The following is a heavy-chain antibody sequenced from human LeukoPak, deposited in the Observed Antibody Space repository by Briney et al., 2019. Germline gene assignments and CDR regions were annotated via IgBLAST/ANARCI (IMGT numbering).Heavy chain of an antibody. CDR3: ARLVCTDGVCYAHDAFDI. CDR2: IYPGDSDT. D-gene: IGHD2-8*01. Sequence: GESLKISCKGSGYSFTSYWIGWVRQMPGKGLEWMGIIYPGDSDTRYSPSFQGQVTISADKSISTAYLQWSSLQASDTAMYYCARLVCTDGVCYAHDAFDIWGQGTMVTVSS. J-gene: IGHJ3*02. CDR1: GYSFTSYW. V-gene: IGHV5-51*01.